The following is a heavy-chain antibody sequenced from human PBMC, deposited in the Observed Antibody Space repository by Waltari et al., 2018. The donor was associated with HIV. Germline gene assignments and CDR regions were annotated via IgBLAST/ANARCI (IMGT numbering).Heavy chain of an antibody. CDR2: IFSGSKY. Sequence: DVQLVESGGGLIQPGGSLRLSCAVSGFSVSRSYISWVCQAPGVGPGWLPVIFSGSKYFFPDSGEGRCPISPERSRNKLSLQIKSLGVEEKAIYYCVRGGGNPALRRAAGYHYYGMDVWGQGTAVIVSS. D-gene: IGHD2-15*01. CDR1: GFSVSRSY. CDR3: VRGGGNPALRRAAGYHYYGMDV. J-gene: IGHJ6*01. V-gene: IGHV3-53*01.